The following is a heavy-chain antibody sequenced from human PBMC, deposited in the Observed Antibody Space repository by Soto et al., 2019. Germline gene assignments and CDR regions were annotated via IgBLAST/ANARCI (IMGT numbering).Heavy chain of an antibody. D-gene: IGHD2-15*01. CDR2: IIPIFGPA. J-gene: IGHJ4*02. Sequence: GPSVKVSCKASGGTVSNSAISWLRQAPGQGLEWMGGIIPIFGPAIYARKFRGRVTITADESSSTAYMELSTVRSEDTAVYYCGRGSSWTKVEYWGQGTLVTVSS. V-gene: IGHV1-69*13. CDR1: GGTVSNSA. CDR3: GRGSSWTKVEY.